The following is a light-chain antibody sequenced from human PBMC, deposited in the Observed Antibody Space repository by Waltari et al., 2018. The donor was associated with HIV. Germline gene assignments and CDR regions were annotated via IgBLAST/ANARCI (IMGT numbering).Light chain of an antibody. CDR3: SSYTSGTTWV. Sequence: QSALTQPASVSGSPGQSITIPCPGTSSDIGGYNSVSWHQHHPGNAPKLIIFEVSNRPSGVSNRFSGSKSGNTASLIISGLLAEDDADYYCSSYTSGTTWVFGGGTKLTVL. J-gene: IGLJ3*02. V-gene: IGLV2-14*01. CDR1: SSDIGGYNS. CDR2: EVS.